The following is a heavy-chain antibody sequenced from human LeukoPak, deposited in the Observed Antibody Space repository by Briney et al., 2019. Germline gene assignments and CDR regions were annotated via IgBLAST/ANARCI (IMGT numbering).Heavy chain of an antibody. V-gene: IGHV3-7*03. CDR2: IKLDGREK. CDR3: ARDQYDTWSRRGNFDS. J-gene: IGHJ4*02. Sequence: GGSLRLSCVASGFTFGKYWMSWVRQAPGKGLEWVANIKLDGREKNYVDSVKGRFTISRDNTKNSLYLQMNSLRAEDTAVSYCARDQYDTWSRRGNFDSWGQGTLVIVSS. CDR1: GFTFGKYW. D-gene: IGHD3-3*01.